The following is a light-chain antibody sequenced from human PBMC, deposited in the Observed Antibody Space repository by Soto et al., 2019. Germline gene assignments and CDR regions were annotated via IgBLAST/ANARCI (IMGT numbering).Light chain of an antibody. CDR1: QSFTPI. Sequence: PQPPSSLPDPLEERFTIIGRARQSFTPILHWYQQKAGQAPKLRIYAASNLQSGVPSRFSGRGSGTDFTLTVESLQPEDFATYYCQQGYSNPWTFGQGTKVEVK. V-gene: IGKV1-39*01. CDR2: AAS. CDR3: QQGYSNPWT. J-gene: IGKJ1*01.